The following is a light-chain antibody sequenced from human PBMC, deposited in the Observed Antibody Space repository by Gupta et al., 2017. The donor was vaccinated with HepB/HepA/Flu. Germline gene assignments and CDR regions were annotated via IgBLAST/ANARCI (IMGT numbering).Light chain of an antibody. Sequence: DIVMTQSPLSLPVSPGEPASISCRSSQSLLHSNGYNYLDWYLQKPGQSPQLLIYLGSNRASGVPDRFSGSGSGTDFTLKISRVEAEDVGVYYCSQGLQTPFTFGPGTKVDIK. CDR3: SQGLQTPFT. V-gene: IGKV2-28*01. CDR1: QSLLHSNGYNY. J-gene: IGKJ3*01. CDR2: LGS.